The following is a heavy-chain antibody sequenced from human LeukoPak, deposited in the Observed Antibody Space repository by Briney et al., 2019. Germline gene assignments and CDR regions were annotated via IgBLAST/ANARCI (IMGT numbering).Heavy chain of an antibody. CDR1: GFPFTKYS. J-gene: IGHJ4*02. D-gene: IGHD3-9*01. V-gene: IGHV3-48*01. CDR3: AKDKGYDILTGYAPGGY. Sequence: GGSLRLSCVASGFPFTKYSMNWVRQAPGKGLEWVSYISSSSSPIYYADSVKGRFTISRDNSKNTLYLQMNSLRAEDTAVYYCAKDKGYDILTGYAPGGYWGQGTLVTVSS. CDR2: ISSSSSPI.